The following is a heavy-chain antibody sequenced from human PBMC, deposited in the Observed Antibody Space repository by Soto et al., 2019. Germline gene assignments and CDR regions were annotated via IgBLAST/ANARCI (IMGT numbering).Heavy chain of an antibody. Sequence: SETLSLTCTVSGGSISSYYWSWIGQPPGKGLEWIGYIYYSGSTNYNPSLKSRVTISVDTSKNQFSLKLSSVTAADTAVYYCARQRDGTGYWGQGTLVTVSS. CDR3: ARQRDGTGY. D-gene: IGHD1-7*01. V-gene: IGHV4-59*08. CDR2: IYYSGST. J-gene: IGHJ4*02. CDR1: GGSISSYY.